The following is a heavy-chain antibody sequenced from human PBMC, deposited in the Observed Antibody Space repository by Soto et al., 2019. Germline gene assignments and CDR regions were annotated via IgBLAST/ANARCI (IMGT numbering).Heavy chain of an antibody. Sequence: GGSLRLSCAASGFTFGDYYMSWIRQAPGKGLEWVSYISSSGSTIYYADSMKGRFTISRDNAKNSVSLQMDSLRAEDTAVYYCARALIAARRFDSWGQGTLVTVSS. V-gene: IGHV3-11*01. J-gene: IGHJ4*02. CDR1: GFTFGDYY. CDR3: ARALIAARRFDS. CDR2: ISSSGSTI. D-gene: IGHD6-6*01.